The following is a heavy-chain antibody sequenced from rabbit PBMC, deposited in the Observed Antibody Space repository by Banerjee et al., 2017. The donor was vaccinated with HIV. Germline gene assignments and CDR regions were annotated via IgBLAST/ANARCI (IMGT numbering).Heavy chain of an antibody. CDR1: GFSFSNKYV. Sequence: QSLEESGGDLVKPGASLTLTCTASGFSFSNKYVMCWVRQAPGKGLEWIACINTSSGNTVYATWAKGRFTISKTSSTTVTLQMTSLTVADTATYFCARDEQASGGYVFNLWGPGTLVTVS. CDR3: ARDEQASGGYVFNL. CDR2: INTSSGNT. D-gene: IGHD1-1*01. J-gene: IGHJ4*01. V-gene: IGHV1S40*01.